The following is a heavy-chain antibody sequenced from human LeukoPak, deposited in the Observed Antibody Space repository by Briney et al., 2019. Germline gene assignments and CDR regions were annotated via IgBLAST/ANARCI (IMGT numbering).Heavy chain of an antibody. V-gene: IGHV3-74*01. CDR3: AKGGATVIDY. D-gene: IGHD4-17*01. CDR2: INSDGIST. Sequence: GGSLRLSCAASGFTFSSYWMHWVRQAPGKGLVWVSRINSDGISTGYADSVKGRFTISRDNAKNTLYLQMNSLRADDTAVYYCAKGGATVIDYWGQGTLVTVSS. J-gene: IGHJ4*02. CDR1: GFTFSSYW.